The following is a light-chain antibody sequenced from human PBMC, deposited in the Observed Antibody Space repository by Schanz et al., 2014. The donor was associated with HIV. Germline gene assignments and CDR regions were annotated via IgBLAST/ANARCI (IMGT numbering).Light chain of an antibody. CDR1: SSDIG. CDR2: ALN. CDR3: ASYGGSNNLL. Sequence: QSALTQPPSASGSPGQSVAIPCTGASSDIGVSWYQQYPGNAPKLMIFALNRRTSGVPDRFSGAKSGNTAFLLISGLQDEDEADYYCASYGGSNNLLFGGGTKLTVL. J-gene: IGLJ2*01. V-gene: IGLV2-8*01.